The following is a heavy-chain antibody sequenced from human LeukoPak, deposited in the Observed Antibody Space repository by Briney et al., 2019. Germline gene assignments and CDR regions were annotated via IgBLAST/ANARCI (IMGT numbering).Heavy chain of an antibody. Sequence: GGSLRLSCAASGFTFSSYAMSWVRQAPGKGLEWVASIKQDGSEKYYVDSVKGRFTISRDNAKNSLYLQMNSLRAEDTAVYYCALGDVVVTAAIDYWGQGTLVTVSS. CDR1: GFTFSSYA. CDR3: ALGDVVVTAAIDY. D-gene: IGHD2-2*02. J-gene: IGHJ4*02. V-gene: IGHV3-7*01. CDR2: IKQDGSEK.